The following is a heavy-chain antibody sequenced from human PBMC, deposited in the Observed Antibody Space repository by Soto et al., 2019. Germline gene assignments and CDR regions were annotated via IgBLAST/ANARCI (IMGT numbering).Heavy chain of an antibody. Sequence: PGGSLRLSCAASGFTSRIYWMSWVRQAPGKGLEWVANIKEDGSEKYYVDPVKGRFTISRDNAKNSLSLQMNSLRAEDTAVYYCARGKAAPALKPLNYYYYYYMDVWGKGTTVTVSS. J-gene: IGHJ6*03. V-gene: IGHV3-7*01. D-gene: IGHD6-13*01. CDR3: ARGKAAPALKPLNYYYYYYMDV. CDR1: GFTSRIYW. CDR2: IKEDGSEK.